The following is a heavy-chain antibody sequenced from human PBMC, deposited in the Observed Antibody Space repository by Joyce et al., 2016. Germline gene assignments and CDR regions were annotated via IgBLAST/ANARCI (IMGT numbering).Heavy chain of an antibody. CDR1: GFTFSGNS. V-gene: IGHV3-7*01. CDR3: ARGKAFDV. CDR2: IKQDGSAV. J-gene: IGHJ3*01. Sequence: EVQLVESGGGLVQPGGPLSLSCAASGFTFSGNSMSWLRQAPGGGMEWVANIKQDGSAVYYLDSVKGRFTVARDNARSLVHLQMVSLRVEDTALYYCARGKAFDVWGQGTMVTVSS.